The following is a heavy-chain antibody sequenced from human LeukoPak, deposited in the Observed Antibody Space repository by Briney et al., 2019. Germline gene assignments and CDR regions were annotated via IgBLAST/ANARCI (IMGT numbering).Heavy chain of an antibody. CDR2: IRLNGSNK. Sequence: GGSLRLSRAASGFTLSSYWISWVRQAPGKGVEWVAFIRLNGSNKYYADSVKGRITLSRDNSKNTLFLQMNSLKVEDTAVYYCAREASRGYSFAYTPIQKPYYFDFWGQGTLVTVSS. CDR1: GFTLSSYW. V-gene: IGHV3-30*02. D-gene: IGHD5-18*01. CDR3: AREASRGYSFAYTPIQKPYYFDF. J-gene: IGHJ4*02.